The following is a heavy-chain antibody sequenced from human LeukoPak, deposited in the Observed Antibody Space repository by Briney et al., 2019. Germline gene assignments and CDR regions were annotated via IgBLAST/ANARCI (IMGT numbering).Heavy chain of an antibody. CDR2: IANDGRT. CDR3: AKASRYYYDVCRI. CDR1: GFTVSSNY. J-gene: IGHJ3*02. V-gene: IGHV3-53*01. D-gene: IGHD3-22*01. Sequence: PGGSLRLSCAASGFTVSSNYMSWVRQAPGKGLECVSVIANDGRTYYVNSVKGRFTISRDISKNMLYLQMNSLRADDTAVYYCAKASRYYYDVCRIWGQGTMVTVSS.